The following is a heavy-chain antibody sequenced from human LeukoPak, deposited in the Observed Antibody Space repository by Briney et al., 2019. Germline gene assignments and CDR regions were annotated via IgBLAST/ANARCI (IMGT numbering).Heavy chain of an antibody. CDR3: ARSIGSRFTMVRGAPGYFDY. J-gene: IGHJ4*03. CDR1: GGSFSSYY. V-gene: IGHV4-59*08. CDR2: IYYSGST. D-gene: IGHD3-10*01. Sequence: PSETLSLTCAVYGGSFSSYYWSWIRQPPGKGLEWIGYIYYSGSTNYNPSLKSRVTISVDTSKNQFSLKLSSVTAADTAVYYCARSIGSRFTMVRGAPGYFDYWGQGTLVTVSS.